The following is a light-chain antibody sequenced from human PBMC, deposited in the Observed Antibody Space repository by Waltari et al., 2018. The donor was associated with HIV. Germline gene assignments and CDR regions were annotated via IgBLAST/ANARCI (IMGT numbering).Light chain of an antibody. CDR3: QQYYKWPPFT. V-gene: IGKV3-15*01. CDR1: QNLNTN. CDR2: EAS. J-gene: IGKJ3*01. Sequence: IIMTQSPATVSGSPGERVTLSCWASQNLNTNLAWYQQKPGQPPRLLIFEASTRATGVPDRFSGGGSGADFTLTISSLQSDDYAIYYCQQYYKWPPFTFGRGTKVDVK.